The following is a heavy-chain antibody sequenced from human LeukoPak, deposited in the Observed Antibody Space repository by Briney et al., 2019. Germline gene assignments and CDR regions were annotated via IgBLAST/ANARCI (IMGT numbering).Heavy chain of an antibody. V-gene: IGHV4-4*07. J-gene: IGHJ6*03. D-gene: IGHD3-3*01. CDR3: ARDTGPRDFYYYYYMDV. CDR1: GGSISSYY. CDR2: MYTSGST. Sequence: SETLSLTCTVSGGSISSYYWSWIRQPAGKGLEWIGRMYTSGSTNYNPSLKSRVTMSVDTSKNQFSLKLSSVTVADTAVYYCARDTGPRDFYYYYYMDVWGKGTTVTVSS.